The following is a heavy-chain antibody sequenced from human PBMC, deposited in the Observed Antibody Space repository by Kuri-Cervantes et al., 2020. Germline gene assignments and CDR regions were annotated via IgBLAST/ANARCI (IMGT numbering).Heavy chain of an antibody. CDR2: IKKDGSEK. CDR3: ARFDVSSGWYVSGKYGMEV. J-gene: IGHJ6*02. V-gene: IGHV3-7*01. D-gene: IGHD6-19*01. Sequence: SLKISCAASEFTFSSYWMSGLRQAPGKRLEWVANIKKDGSEKYYVDSVKGRFTISRDNAKNSLYLQMNSLSAEDTAVYYCARFDVSSGWYVSGKYGMEVWGQGTTVTVSS. CDR1: EFTFSSYW.